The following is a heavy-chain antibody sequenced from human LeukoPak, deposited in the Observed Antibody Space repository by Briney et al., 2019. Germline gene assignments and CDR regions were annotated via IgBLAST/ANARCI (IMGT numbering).Heavy chain of an antibody. J-gene: IGHJ3*02. CDR1: ELTFINAW. V-gene: IGHV3-15*01. Sequence: PGGSLRLSCAASELTFINAWMSWVRRAPGKGLEWVGRIKSKTDGATTDYAAPVKGRFTISRDDSKSILYLQLNSAKAEDTAVYYCAKDPNYYDTNAFDTWGQGTMVTVSS. CDR3: AKDPNYYDTNAFDT. D-gene: IGHD3-22*01. CDR2: IKSKTDGATT.